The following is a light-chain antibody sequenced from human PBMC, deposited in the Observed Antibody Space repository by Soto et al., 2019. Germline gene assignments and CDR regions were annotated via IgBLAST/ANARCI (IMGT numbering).Light chain of an antibody. Sequence: AIRMTQSTSSFSASTGDRVTITCRASQGISSYLAWYQQKPGKAPKLPIYAASTLQSGVPSRFSGSGSGTDFTLTISCLQSVDFATYYCQQYYSYPWTFGQGTKVEIK. J-gene: IGKJ1*01. V-gene: IGKV1-8*01. CDR3: QQYYSYPWT. CDR1: QGISSY. CDR2: AAS.